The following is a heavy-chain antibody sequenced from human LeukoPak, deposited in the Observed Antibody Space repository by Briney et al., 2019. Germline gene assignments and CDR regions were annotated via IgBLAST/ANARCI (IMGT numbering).Heavy chain of an antibody. V-gene: IGHV3-30*03. D-gene: IGHD5-18*01. CDR3: ATLSGDSHGYDY. Sequence: GGSLRLSCSASGFTFSSYAMHWVRQAPGKGLEWVAVILHDGSNKQYADSVKGRFTISRDNSKNTLYLQINSLRAEDTAVYYCATLSGDSHGYDYWGLGTLVTVSS. J-gene: IGHJ4*02. CDR1: GFTFSSYA. CDR2: ILHDGSNK.